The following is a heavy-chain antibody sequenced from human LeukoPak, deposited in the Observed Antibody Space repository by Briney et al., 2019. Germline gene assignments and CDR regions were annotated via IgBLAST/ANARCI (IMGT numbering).Heavy chain of an antibody. CDR3: AREGRRYSSGWYEGYDAFDI. V-gene: IGHV3-7*01. D-gene: IGHD6-19*01. CDR1: GFTFSGYW. CDR2: IKQDGSEK. J-gene: IGHJ3*02. Sequence: PGGSLRLSCAASGFTFSGYWMSWVRQAPGKGLEWVANIKQDGSEKYYVDSVKGRFTISRDNAKNSLYLQMNSLRAEDTAVYYCAREGRRYSSGWYEGYDAFDIWGQGTMVTVSS.